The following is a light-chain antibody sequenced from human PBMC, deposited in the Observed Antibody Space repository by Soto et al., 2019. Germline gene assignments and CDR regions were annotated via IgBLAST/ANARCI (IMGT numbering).Light chain of an antibody. CDR2: GAS. Sequence: EIVLTQSPATLSLSPGERATLSCRASQSVSDYLAWYQQKPGQAPRLLIYGASNRATGVPARFSGSGSGTDCTLTLSSLEPEDFAVYFCQQRANWLGTFGGGTKVEIK. CDR3: QQRANWLGT. V-gene: IGKV3-11*01. J-gene: IGKJ4*01. CDR1: QSVSDY.